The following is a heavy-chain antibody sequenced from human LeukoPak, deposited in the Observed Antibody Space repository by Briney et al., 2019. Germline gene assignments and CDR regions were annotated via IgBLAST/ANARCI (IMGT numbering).Heavy chain of an antibody. V-gene: IGHV4-59*01. Sequence: SETLSLTRTVSGGSISSYYWSWIRQPPGKGLEWIGYIYYSGSTNYNPSLKSRVTISVDTSKNQFSLKLSSVTAADTAVYYCARDRQYYDFWSGYSSLDAFDIWGQGTMVTVSS. D-gene: IGHD3-3*01. CDR2: IYYSGST. CDR1: GGSISSYY. J-gene: IGHJ3*02. CDR3: ARDRQYYDFWSGYSSLDAFDI.